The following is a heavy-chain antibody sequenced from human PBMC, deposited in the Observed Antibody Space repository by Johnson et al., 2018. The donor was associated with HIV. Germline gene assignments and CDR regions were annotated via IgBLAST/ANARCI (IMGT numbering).Heavy chain of an antibody. Sequence: QVQLVESGGGVVQPGRSLRLSCAASGFTFSSYGMHWVRQAPGKGLEWVAVISYDGSNKYYADSVKGRFTISRDNSKNTLYVQMNSLRDEDTAVYYCARGSRYTFDNDDVHLLHAFDIWGQGTMVTVTS. CDR1: GFTFSSYG. D-gene: IGHD3-16*01. J-gene: IGHJ3*02. CDR3: ARGSRYTFDNDDVHLLHAFDI. V-gene: IGHV3-30*19. CDR2: ISYDGSNK.